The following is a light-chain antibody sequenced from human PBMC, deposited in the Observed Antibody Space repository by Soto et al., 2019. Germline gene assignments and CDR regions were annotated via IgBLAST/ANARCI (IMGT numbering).Light chain of an antibody. J-gene: IGKJ4*01. CDR3: QQRRSWPPLT. CDR1: QSVDIY. Sequence: EVVLTQSPVTLSLSPGDRASLSCKASQSVDIYVAWYQQRPGQAPRLLIYDASKRATGIPARFSSSGSGTDITLTISSLEAEDSAVYYWQQRRSWPPLTFGGGNKVEIK. V-gene: IGKV3-11*01. CDR2: DAS.